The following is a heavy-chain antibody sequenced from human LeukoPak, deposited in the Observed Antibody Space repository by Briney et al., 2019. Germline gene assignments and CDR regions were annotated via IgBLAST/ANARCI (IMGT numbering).Heavy chain of an antibody. CDR2: ISSSGDIT. Sequence: GGSLRLSCAASGFIFSSYAMRWVRQAPGKGLEWVSAISSSGDITYYADSVKGRFTISRDISRNTLHLQMNSLGAEDTAVYYCAKSRAGFFPFDYWAQGTRVTVSS. CDR1: GFIFSSYA. D-gene: IGHD6-19*01. J-gene: IGHJ4*02. V-gene: IGHV3-23*01. CDR3: AKSRAGFFPFDY.